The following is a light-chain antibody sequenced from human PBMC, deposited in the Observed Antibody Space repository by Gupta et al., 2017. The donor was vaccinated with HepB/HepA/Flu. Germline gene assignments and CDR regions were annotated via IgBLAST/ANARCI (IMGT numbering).Light chain of an antibody. CDR2: DAS. J-gene: IGKJ2*03. Sequence: EIVFTQSPATLSLSPGERATLSCRASQSVNSFLGWYQQKPGQAPRLLIYDASMRVPGIPARFSGSGSGTDFTLTISSLEPEDFAVYYCQQLSNWPMYSFGQGTKLEIK. CDR1: QSVNSF. V-gene: IGKV3-11*01. CDR3: QQLSNWPMYS.